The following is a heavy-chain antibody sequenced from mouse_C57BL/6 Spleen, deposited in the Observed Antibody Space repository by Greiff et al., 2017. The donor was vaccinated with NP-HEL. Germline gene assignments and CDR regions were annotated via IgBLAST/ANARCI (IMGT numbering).Heavy chain of an antibody. CDR3: ARSGGLLRSSFDY. CDR2: INPNNGGT. D-gene: IGHD1-1*01. Sequence: EVKLVESGPELVKPGASVKIPCKASGYTFTDYNMDWVKQSHGKSLEWIGDINPNNGGTIYNQKFKGKATLTVDKSSSTAYMELRSLTSEDTAVYYCARSGGLLRSSFDYWGQGTTLTVSS. J-gene: IGHJ2*01. CDR1: GYTFTDYN. V-gene: IGHV1-18*01.